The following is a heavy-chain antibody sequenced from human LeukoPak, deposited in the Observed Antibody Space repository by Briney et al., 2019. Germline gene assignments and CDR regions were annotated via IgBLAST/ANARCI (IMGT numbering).Heavy chain of an antibody. V-gene: IGHV4-34*01. Sequence: SETLSLTCAMHSESSGGDDWTWIRQPPGKGLEWIGEVSPGGSTRYNPSLRSRVTISLDTSRSRFSLRLSSVTAADTAVYYCARGGPFTIFGVVDTAPNWFDPWGQGTLVTVSS. J-gene: IGHJ5*02. CDR1: SESSGGDD. CDR3: ARGGPFTIFGVVDTAPNWFDP. D-gene: IGHD3-3*01. CDR2: VSPGGST.